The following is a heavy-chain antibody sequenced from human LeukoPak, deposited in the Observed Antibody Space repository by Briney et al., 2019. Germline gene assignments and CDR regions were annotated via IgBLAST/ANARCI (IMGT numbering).Heavy chain of an antibody. V-gene: IGHV4-39*07. CDR1: GASITSSSYY. CDR2: IYYSEST. Sequence: PSETLSLTCTVSGASITSSSYYWGWIRQPPGKGLEWIGSIYYSESTYYNPSLKSRVTISGDTSKNQFSLKLSSVTAADTAVYYCASESSGWSTSSPNWGQGTLVTVSS. J-gene: IGHJ4*02. D-gene: IGHD6-19*01. CDR3: ASESSGWSTSSPN.